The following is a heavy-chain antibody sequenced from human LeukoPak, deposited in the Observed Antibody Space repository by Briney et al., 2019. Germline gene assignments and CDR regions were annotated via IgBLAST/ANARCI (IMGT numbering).Heavy chain of an antibody. CDR3: ARETGVAGMSDP. V-gene: IGHV1-8*01. J-gene: IGHJ5*02. CDR1: GYTFTSYD. CDR2: MNPNSGNT. Sequence: ASVKVSCKASGYTFTSYDTNWVRQATGQGLEWMGWMNPNSGNTGYAQKFQGRVTMTRNTSISTAYMELSSLRSEDTAVYYCARETGVAGMSDPWGQGTLVTVSS. D-gene: IGHD6-19*01.